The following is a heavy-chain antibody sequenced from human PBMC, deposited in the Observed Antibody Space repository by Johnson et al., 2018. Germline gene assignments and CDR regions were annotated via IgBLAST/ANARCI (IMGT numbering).Heavy chain of an antibody. Sequence: VQLVQSGGGLVQPGGSLRLSCAASGFTFSSYAMHWVRQAPGKGLEYVSAISSNGGSTYYENSVKGRFTLSRDNSKNTQYLKLGSLRAEDMAVYYWARTRYCSGGRCAFDIWGQGTMVTVSS. V-gene: IGHV3-64*01. CDR3: ARTRYCSGGRCAFDI. J-gene: IGHJ3*02. CDR1: GFTFSSYA. CDR2: ISSNGGST. D-gene: IGHD2-15*01.